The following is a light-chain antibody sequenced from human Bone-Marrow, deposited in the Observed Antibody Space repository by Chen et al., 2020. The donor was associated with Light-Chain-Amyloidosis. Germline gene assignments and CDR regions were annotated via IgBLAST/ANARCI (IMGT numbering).Light chain of an antibody. J-gene: IGKJ4*01. CDR1: QSIFYSSTNKNY. V-gene: IGKV4-1*01. Sequence: GLNKSPDSLAVSRGGGAFINCKSSQSIFYSSTNKNYLAWYQQKAGQPPKLLISWTSTRQSGVPDRFRGSGSGTDFTLTISSLQAEDVAVYFCQQYFAPPLTFGGGTKVEIK. CDR2: WTS. CDR3: QQYFAPPLT.